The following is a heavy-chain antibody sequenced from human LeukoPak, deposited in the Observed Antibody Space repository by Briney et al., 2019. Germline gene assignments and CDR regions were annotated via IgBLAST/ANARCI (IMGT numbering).Heavy chain of an antibody. CDR3: AKDPSSTLEWLVDY. J-gene: IGHJ4*02. V-gene: IGHV3-30*18. D-gene: IGHD6-19*01. CDR2: ISYDGSNK. CDR1: GFTFSSYG. Sequence: PGGSLLLSCAASGFTFSSYGMHWVRQAPGKGLEWVAVISYDGSNKYYADSVKGRFTISRDNSKNTLYLQMNSLRAEDTAVYYCAKDPSSTLEWLVDYWGQGTLVTVSS.